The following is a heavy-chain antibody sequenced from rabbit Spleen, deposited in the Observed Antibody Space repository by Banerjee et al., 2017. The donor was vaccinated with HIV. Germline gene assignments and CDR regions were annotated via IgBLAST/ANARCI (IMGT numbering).Heavy chain of an antibody. Sequence: QEQLVESGGGLVQPGGSLKLSCKASGFDFSGYGMSWVRQAPGKGLEWIGIIDVGEGNTDYASWVNGRFTISSDNAQNTVDLQMSGLTAADTATYFCARAGYAGYGYANFRDYYGMDLWCPGTLVTVS. J-gene: IGHJ6*01. D-gene: IGHD6-1*01. CDR1: GFDFSGYG. CDR3: ARAGYAGYGYANFRDYYGMDL. CDR2: IDVGEGNT. V-gene: IGHV1S47*01.